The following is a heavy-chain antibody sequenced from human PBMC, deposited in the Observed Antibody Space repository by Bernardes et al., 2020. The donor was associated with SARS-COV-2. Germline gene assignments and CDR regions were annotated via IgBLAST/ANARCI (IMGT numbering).Heavy chain of an antibody. CDR3: ARDVVGKEDF. D-gene: IGHD6-6*01. Sequence: GGSLRLSCAASGWTFSRFWMHWVRQVPGTGLVWVSRINEDGTIPDYADSVRGRFTIYRDNAKNTLFLQMYSLRADDTAVYYCARDVVGKEDFWGQGTLVTVSS. CDR2: INEDGTIP. CDR1: GWTFSRFW. V-gene: IGHV3-74*01. J-gene: IGHJ4*02.